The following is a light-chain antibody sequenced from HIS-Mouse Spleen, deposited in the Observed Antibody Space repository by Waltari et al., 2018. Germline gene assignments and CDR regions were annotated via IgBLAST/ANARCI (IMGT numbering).Light chain of an antibody. CDR3: SSYTSSSTLDWV. V-gene: IGLV2-14*01. J-gene: IGLJ3*02. CDR2: EVS. Sequence: QSALTQPASVSGSPGQSITISCTGTSSDVGGYNYVSWYQKHPGKAPKLMYYEVSNRHSWVSNRVSGAKSGSTASLTISVLQAEDEADYYCSSYTSSSTLDWVFGGGTKLTVL. CDR1: SSDVGGYNY.